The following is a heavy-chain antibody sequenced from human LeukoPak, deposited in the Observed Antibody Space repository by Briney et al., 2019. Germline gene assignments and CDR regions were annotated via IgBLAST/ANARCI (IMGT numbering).Heavy chain of an antibody. Sequence: PGGSLRLSCAASGFTFSTYAMSWVRQAPGKGLEWVPSISASVSSTYYADSVNGRFTVSRDNSKNTLYLQMNSLRVEDMAIYYCVKDWRRPDQCGGDCLDHWGQGTLVTVTS. J-gene: IGHJ5*02. V-gene: IGHV3-23*01. CDR2: ISASVSST. D-gene: IGHD2-21*02. CDR1: GFTFSTYA. CDR3: VKDWRRPDQCGGDCLDH.